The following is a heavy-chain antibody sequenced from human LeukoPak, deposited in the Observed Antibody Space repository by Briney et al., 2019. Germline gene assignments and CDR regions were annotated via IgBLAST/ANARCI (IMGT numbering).Heavy chain of an antibody. Sequence: VRXAPXKXLEWXXGISASGDSIYYADSVKGRFTISRDNSKNTLYLQMNSLRAEDTAVYYCARADTAMLTPYFYYFGMDVWGQGTTVTVSS. CDR3: ARADTAMLTPYFYYFGMDV. CDR2: ISASGDSI. J-gene: IGHJ6*02. V-gene: IGHV3-23*01. D-gene: IGHD5-18*01.